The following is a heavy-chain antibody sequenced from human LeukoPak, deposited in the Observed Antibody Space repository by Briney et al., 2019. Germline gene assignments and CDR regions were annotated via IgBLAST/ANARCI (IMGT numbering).Heavy chain of an antibody. J-gene: IGHJ6*03. CDR3: ARRRDGTRYYYYYYMDV. Sequence: SETLSLTCAVYGGSFSGYYWSWIRQPPGKGLEWIGEINHSGSTNYNPSLKSRVTISVDASKNQFSPKLSSVTAADTAVYYCARRRDGTRYYYYYYMDVWGKGTTVTVSS. V-gene: IGHV4-34*01. CDR1: GGSFSGYY. CDR2: INHSGST. D-gene: IGHD2-2*01.